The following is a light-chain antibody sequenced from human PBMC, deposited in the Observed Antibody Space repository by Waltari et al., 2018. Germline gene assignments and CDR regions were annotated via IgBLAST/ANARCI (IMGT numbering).Light chain of an antibody. Sequence: DIQMTQSPSTLSASVGDRVTIPCRASQSISSWLAWYQQKPGKAPKLLIYKASSLESGVPSRFSGSGSGTEFTLTISSLQPDDFATYYCQQYNSYPLTFGGGTKVEIK. V-gene: IGKV1-5*03. CDR3: QQYNSYPLT. CDR2: KAS. CDR1: QSISSW. J-gene: IGKJ4*01.